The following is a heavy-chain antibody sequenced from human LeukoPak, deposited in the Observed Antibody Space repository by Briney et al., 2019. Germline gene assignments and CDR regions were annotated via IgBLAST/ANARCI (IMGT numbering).Heavy chain of an antibody. V-gene: IGHV3-33*08. CDR3: ARDRGYSFGWNYFYAMDL. J-gene: IGHJ6*02. D-gene: IGHD5-18*01. CDR2: IRYDGSNK. CDR1: GFTFSSYG. Sequence: PGRSLRLSCAASGFTFSSYGMHWVRQAPGKGLEWVAFIRYDGSNKYYADSVKGRFTISRDNSKNTLFLQMNSLRAEDTAVYFCARDRGYSFGWNYFYAMDLWGQGTTVTVSS.